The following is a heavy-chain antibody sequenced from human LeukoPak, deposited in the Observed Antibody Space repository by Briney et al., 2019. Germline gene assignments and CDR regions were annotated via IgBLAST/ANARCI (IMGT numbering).Heavy chain of an antibody. CDR2: IHYSGST. Sequence: SETLSLTCTVSGDSISNYYWSWIRQPPGKGLEWIGYIHYSGSTNYNTSLKSRVTIAVDTSKNQFSLKLTSVTAADTAVYFCARSPSHPNWFDPWGQGTLVTVSS. J-gene: IGHJ5*02. CDR3: ARSPSHPNWFDP. V-gene: IGHV4-59*01. CDR1: GDSISNYY.